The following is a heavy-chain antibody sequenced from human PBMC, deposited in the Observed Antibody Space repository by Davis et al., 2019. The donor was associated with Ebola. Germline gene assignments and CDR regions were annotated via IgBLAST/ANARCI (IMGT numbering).Heavy chain of an antibody. J-gene: IGHJ5*02. CDR3: ARTLPYCSSTSCYGDWFDP. CDR1: GFTFSGSG. CDR2: IYPGDSDT. D-gene: IGHD2-2*01. V-gene: IGHV5-51*01. Sequence: GESLKISCAASGFTFSGSGMHWVRQMPGKGLEWMGIIYPGDSDTRYSPSFQGQVTISADKSISTAYLQWSSLKASDTAMYYCARTLPYCSSTSCYGDWFDPWGQGTLVTVSS.